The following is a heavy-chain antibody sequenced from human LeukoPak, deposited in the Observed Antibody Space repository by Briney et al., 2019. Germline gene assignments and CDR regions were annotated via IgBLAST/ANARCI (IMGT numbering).Heavy chain of an antibody. CDR1: GLTFSGST. J-gene: IGHJ4*02. Sequence: GGSLRLSCAASGLTFSGSTMHWVRQASGKGLEWVGHIRDKAYNYATAYAASVKGRFTISRDDSKNTAYLQMNSLKTEDTAVYYCSRHEALPGDYWGQGTLVTVSS. CDR3: SRHEALPGDY. V-gene: IGHV3-73*01. CDR2: IRDKAYNYAT. D-gene: IGHD2-21*02.